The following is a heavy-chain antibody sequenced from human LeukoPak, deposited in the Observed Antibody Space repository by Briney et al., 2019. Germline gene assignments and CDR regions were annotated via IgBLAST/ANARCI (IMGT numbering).Heavy chain of an antibody. CDR2: ISGSGGST. Sequence: GGSLRLSCAASGFTFSSYAMSWVRQAPGKGLEWVSAISGSGGSTYYADSVKGRFTISRDNSKITLYLQMNSLRAEDTAVYYCAKVPYGDYGSYFDYWGQGTLVTVSS. J-gene: IGHJ4*02. D-gene: IGHD4-17*01. V-gene: IGHV3-23*01. CDR3: AKVPYGDYGSYFDY. CDR1: GFTFSSYA.